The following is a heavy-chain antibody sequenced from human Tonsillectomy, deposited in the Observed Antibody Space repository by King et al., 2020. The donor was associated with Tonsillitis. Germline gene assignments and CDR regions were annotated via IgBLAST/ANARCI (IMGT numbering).Heavy chain of an antibody. J-gene: IGHJ6*03. V-gene: IGHV3-15*07. Sequence: VQLVESGGGLVKPGGSLRLSCAASGFIFSNAWMNWVRQAPGKGLEWAGRIKSKTDGGTTDCAAPVKGRFTFSRDDSKNTLYLQMNSLKTEDTAVYYCTTGTAVADYYYYYYMDVWGKGTTVTVSS. CDR3: TTGTAVADYYYYYYMDV. CDR1: GFIFSNAW. CDR2: IKSKTDGGTT. D-gene: IGHD6-19*01.